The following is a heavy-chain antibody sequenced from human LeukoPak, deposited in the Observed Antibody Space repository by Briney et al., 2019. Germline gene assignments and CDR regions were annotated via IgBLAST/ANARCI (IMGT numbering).Heavy chain of an antibody. D-gene: IGHD2-15*01. CDR2: IRYDGSNK. Sequence: GGSLRLSCAASGFSVSSNYISWVRQAPGKGLEWVAFIRYDGSNKYYADSVKGRFTISRDNSKNTLYLQMNSLRAEDTAVYYCAKDTRSCSGGSCYSPGGLFYWGQGTLVTVSS. CDR3: AKDTRSCSGGSCYSPGGLFY. J-gene: IGHJ4*02. V-gene: IGHV3-30*02. CDR1: GFSVSSNY.